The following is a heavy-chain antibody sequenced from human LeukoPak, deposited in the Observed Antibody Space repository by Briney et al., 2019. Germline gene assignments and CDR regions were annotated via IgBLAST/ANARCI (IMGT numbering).Heavy chain of an antibody. V-gene: IGHV4-39*07. J-gene: IGHJ5*02. Sequence: SETLSLTCTVSGGSISSSSYYWGWIRQPPGKGLEWIGSIYYSGSTYYNPSLKSRVTMSVDTSKNQFSLKLSSVTAADTAVYYCARDNIAAAENWFDPWGQGTLVTVSS. CDR2: IYYSGST. CDR3: ARDNIAAAENWFDP. CDR1: GGSISSSSYY. D-gene: IGHD6-13*01.